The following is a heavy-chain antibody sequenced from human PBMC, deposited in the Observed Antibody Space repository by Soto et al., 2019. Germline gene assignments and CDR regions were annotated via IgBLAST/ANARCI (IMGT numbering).Heavy chain of an antibody. CDR1: GFAVSGSA. V-gene: IGHV3-73*01. CDR2: IRSKGHNYAT. J-gene: IGHJ5*02. CDR3: TRDLFSYDYSGILWFDP. D-gene: IGHD3-16*01. Sequence: GGSLRLSCAASGFAVSGSAMYWVRQASGKGPEWVGRIRSKGHNYATEYAASVKGRFTISRDDSKNTAYLQMNSLQTEDTAVYYCTRDLFSYDYSGILWFDPWGQGTLVTVSS.